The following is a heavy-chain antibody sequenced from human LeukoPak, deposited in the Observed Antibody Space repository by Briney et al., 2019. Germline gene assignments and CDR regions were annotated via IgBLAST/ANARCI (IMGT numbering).Heavy chain of an antibody. CDR1: GFTFSSYA. CDR2: ISYDGSNK. CDR3: ARARYCSSTSCFRFDY. V-gene: IGHV3-30-3*01. D-gene: IGHD2-2*01. Sequence: PGGSLRLSCAASGFTFSSYAMHWVRQAPGKGLEWVAVISYDGSNKYYADSVKGRFTISRDNSKNTLYLQMNSLRAEDTAVYYCARARYCSSTSCFRFDYWGQGTLVTVSS. J-gene: IGHJ4*02.